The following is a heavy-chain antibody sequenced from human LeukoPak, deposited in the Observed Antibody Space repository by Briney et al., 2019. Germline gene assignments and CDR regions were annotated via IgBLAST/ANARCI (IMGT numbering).Heavy chain of an antibody. D-gene: IGHD3-16*02. V-gene: IGHV3-48*03. J-gene: IGHJ6*03. Sequence: GGSLRLSCSPSLLPFSSYEMSWVRQAPGEGPGWVSYISTSGGTIYCAYSVKGRFNNSRDNAKNSLYLQMNRLRVEDTVVYYCARFVLSDYYYMDVWGKGTRSPSP. CDR1: LLPFSSYE. CDR2: ISTSGGTI. CDR3: ARFVLSDYYYMDV.